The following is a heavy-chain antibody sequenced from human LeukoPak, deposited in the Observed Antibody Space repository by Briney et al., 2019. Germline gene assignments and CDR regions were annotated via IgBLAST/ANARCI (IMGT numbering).Heavy chain of an antibody. D-gene: IGHD1-26*01. V-gene: IGHV4-39*07. CDR3: ARWENWFDP. CDR1: GGSISSSNYY. Sequence: SETLSLTCTVSGGSISSSNYYWGWIRQPPGKGLEWIGSIYYSGTIYYKPSPKSRVTISVDTSKNQFSLKLSSVTAADTAVYYCARWENWFDPWGQGTLVTVSS. CDR2: IYYSGTI. J-gene: IGHJ5*02.